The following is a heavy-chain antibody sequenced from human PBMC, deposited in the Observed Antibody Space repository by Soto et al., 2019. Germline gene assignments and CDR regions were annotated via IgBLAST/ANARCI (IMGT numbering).Heavy chain of an antibody. D-gene: IGHD2-2*01. CDR2: IYYSGST. J-gene: IGHJ3*02. CDR3: AGGSSTSCYATVRGGCDI. V-gene: IGHV4-31*03. Sequence: QVQLQESGPGLVKPSQTLSLTCTVSGGSISSGGYYWSWIRQHPGKGLEWIGYIYYSGSTYYNPSLQSRFTISVDTCKNQFSLKLSSVTAADTAVYYCAGGSSTSCYATVRGGCDIWGQGTMVTVSS. CDR1: GGSISSGGYY.